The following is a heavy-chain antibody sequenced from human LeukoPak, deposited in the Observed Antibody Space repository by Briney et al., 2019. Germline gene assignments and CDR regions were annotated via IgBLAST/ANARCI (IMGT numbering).Heavy chain of an antibody. CDR3: AKDGSATWFDYYYYMDV. Sequence: GGSLRLSCAASGFTFSSYWMSWVRQAPGKGLEWVANIKQDGSEKYYVDSVKGRFTISRDNAKNSLYLQMNSLRAEDTAVYYCAKDGSATWFDYYYYMDVWGKGTTVTVSS. CDR2: IKQDGSEK. J-gene: IGHJ6*03. CDR1: GFTFSSYW. D-gene: IGHD1-26*01. V-gene: IGHV3-7*01.